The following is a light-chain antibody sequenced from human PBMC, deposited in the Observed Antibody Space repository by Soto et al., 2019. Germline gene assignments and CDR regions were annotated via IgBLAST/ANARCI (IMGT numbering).Light chain of an antibody. CDR3: QQYGSSLLT. J-gene: IGKJ4*01. CDR1: QSVNIH. V-gene: IGKV3D-15*01. CDR2: GAS. Sequence: EIVMTQSPATLSVSPGERATLSCRASQSVNIHLAWYQQKPGQAPRLLIYGASTRATGIPAKFSGSGSGTEFTLTISSLQSEDFGLYYCQQYGSSLLTFGGGTKVDI.